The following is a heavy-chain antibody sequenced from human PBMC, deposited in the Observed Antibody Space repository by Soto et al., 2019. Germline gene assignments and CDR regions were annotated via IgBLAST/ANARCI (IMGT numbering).Heavy chain of an antibody. J-gene: IGHJ5*02. Sequence: PXESLRLSCAASGFTFRIHAMSGVRQAPGKGLEWVSGINYSGGSTYYADSVKGRFTISRDNSKNTLYLQMNSLRAEDTAVYYCAKAPTYGSGSYLDWFDPWGQGTLVTV. CDR3: AKAPTYGSGSYLDWFDP. CDR1: GFTFRIHA. CDR2: INYSGGST. V-gene: IGHV3-23*01. D-gene: IGHD3-10*01.